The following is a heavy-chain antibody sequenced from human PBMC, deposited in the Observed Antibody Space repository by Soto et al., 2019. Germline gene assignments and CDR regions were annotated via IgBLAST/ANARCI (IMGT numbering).Heavy chain of an antibody. Sequence: PSETLSLTCSVAGGSISSGGYSWSWIRQPPGKGLEWIGYIYYSGSTYYNPSLKSRVTISVDTSKNQFSLKLSSVTAADTAVYYCARTSTYYHDSSGSPGPNWFDPWGQGTLVTVSS. CDR2: IYYSGST. V-gene: IGHV4-31*03. CDR1: GGSISSGGYS. J-gene: IGHJ5*02. CDR3: ARTSTYYHDSSGSPGPNWFDP. D-gene: IGHD3-22*01.